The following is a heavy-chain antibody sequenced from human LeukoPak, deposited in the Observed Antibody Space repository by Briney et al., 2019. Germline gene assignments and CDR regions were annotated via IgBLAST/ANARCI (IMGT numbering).Heavy chain of an antibody. D-gene: IGHD5-18*01. J-gene: IGHJ4*02. CDR3: ARGLRGYSYEVGYYFDY. V-gene: IGHV1-18*01. CDR1: GYTFTSYG. Sequence: ASVKVSCKASGYTFTSYGISWVRQASGQGLEWMGWISAYNGNTNYAQKLQGRVTMTTDTSTSTAYMELRSLRSDDTAVYYCARGLRGYSYEVGYYFDYWGQGTLVTVPS. CDR2: ISAYNGNT.